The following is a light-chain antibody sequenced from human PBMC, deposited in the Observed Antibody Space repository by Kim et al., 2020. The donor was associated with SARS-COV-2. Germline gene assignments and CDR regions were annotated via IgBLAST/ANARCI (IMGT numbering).Light chain of an antibody. V-gene: IGLV2-8*01. CDR3: SSYAGSNILYV. Sequence: VTISCSGSRSDVGGYNYVSWYQQHPGKAPKLMIYEVSKRPSGVPDRFSGSKSGNTASLTVSGLQAEDEADYYCSSYAGSNILYVFGTGTKVTVL. J-gene: IGLJ1*01. CDR2: EVS. CDR1: RSDVGGYNY.